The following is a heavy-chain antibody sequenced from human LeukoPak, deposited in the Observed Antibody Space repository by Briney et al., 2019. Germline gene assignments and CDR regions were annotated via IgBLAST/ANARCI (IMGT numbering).Heavy chain of an antibody. Sequence: GGSLRLSCAVSGFTFVNYAIHWVRQAPGKGLEWVSGFDYNSGRIDYADSVKGRFTISRDNAKNSLYLQMNSLRVEDTALYYCTKDVTPGGADVWGQGTTVTVSS. D-gene: IGHD1-14*01. CDR3: TKDVTPGGADV. V-gene: IGHV3-9*01. CDR1: GFTFVNYA. CDR2: FDYNSGRI. J-gene: IGHJ6*02.